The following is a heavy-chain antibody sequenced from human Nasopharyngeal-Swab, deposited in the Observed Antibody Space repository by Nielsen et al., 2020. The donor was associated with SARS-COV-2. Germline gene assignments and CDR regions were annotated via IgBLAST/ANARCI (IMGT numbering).Heavy chain of an antibody. V-gene: IGHV3-11*04. J-gene: IGHJ4*02. CDR2: ISSSGSTI. CDR1: GFTFSDYY. D-gene: IGHD3-22*01. Sequence: GESLKISCAASGFTFSDYYMSWIRQAPGKGLEWVSYISSSGSTIYYADSVKGRFTISRDNAKNSLYLQMNSLRAEDTAVYYCAREGDYYDSSGYFHYFDYWGQGTLATVSS. CDR3: AREGDYYDSSGYFHYFDY.